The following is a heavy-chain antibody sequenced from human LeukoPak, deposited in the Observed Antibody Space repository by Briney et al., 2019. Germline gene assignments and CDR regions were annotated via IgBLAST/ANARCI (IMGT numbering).Heavy chain of an antibody. Sequence: PGGSLRLSCAASGFTFSTFGMHWVRQAPGEGLEWVAFIRYDGSYKHYADSAKGRFSISRDNSKKTLYLQMNSLRAEDTAVYFCAKDEVPGYYYYMDVWGKGTTVTVSS. D-gene: IGHD2-2*01. CDR2: IRYDGSYK. V-gene: IGHV3-30*02. CDR3: AKDEVPGYYYYMDV. CDR1: GFTFSTFG. J-gene: IGHJ6*03.